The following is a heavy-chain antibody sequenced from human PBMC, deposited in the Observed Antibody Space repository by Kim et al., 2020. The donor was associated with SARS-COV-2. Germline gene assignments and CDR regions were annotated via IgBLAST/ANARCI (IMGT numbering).Heavy chain of an antibody. J-gene: IGHJ6*02. Sequence: SVKVSCKASGGTFSSYAISWVRQAPGQGLEWMGGNIPIFGTANYAQKFQGRVTITADESTSTAYMELSSLRSEDTAVYYCGAGIAAAGTVIYGMDVWGQGTTVTVSS. CDR1: GGTFSSYA. V-gene: IGHV1-69*13. CDR3: GAGIAAAGTVIYGMDV. D-gene: IGHD6-13*01. CDR2: NIPIFGTA.